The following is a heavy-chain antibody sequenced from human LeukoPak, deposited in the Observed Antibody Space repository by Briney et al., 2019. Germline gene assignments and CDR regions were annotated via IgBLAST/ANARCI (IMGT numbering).Heavy chain of an antibody. J-gene: IGHJ5*02. V-gene: IGHV3-30-3*01. Sequence: GGSLRLSCAASGFTFSGSAVHWVRQAPGKGLEWVAVISYDGSNKYYADSVKGRFTISRDNSKNTLYLQMNSLRAEDTAVYYCARARIAAVGWFDPWGQGTLVTVSS. CDR3: ARARIAAVGWFDP. CDR2: ISYDGSNK. D-gene: IGHD6-13*01. CDR1: GFTFSGSA.